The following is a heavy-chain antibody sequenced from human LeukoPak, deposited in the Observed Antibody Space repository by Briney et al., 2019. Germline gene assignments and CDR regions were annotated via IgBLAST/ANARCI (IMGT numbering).Heavy chain of an antibody. CDR3: MTASRSSSWPPPT. CDR1: GFTFSSYW. CDR2: IKQDGSEK. D-gene: IGHD6-13*01. V-gene: IGHV3-7*01. Sequence: GGSLRLSCAASGFTFSSYWMNWVRQAPGKGLEWVANIKQDGSEKKYVDSVKGRFTISRDNAKNSLYLQMNSLRAEDTAMYYCMTASRSSSWPPPTWGQGTLVIVSS. J-gene: IGHJ5*02.